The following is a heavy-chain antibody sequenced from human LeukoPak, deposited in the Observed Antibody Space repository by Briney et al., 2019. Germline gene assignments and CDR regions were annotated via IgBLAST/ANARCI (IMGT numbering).Heavy chain of an antibody. J-gene: IGHJ3*02. D-gene: IGHD3-22*01. V-gene: IGHV3-33*03. CDR2: IWYDGSNK. Sequence: GGSLRLSCVASGFTFSRYGMHWVRQAPGKGLEWVAIIWYDGSNKYYADSVKGRFTNSRDTSKNTLYMQMDSLRAEDTAVYYCASGDTTGYSGDAFNIWGQGTMVTVSS. CDR1: GFTFSRYG. CDR3: ASGDTTGYSGDAFNI.